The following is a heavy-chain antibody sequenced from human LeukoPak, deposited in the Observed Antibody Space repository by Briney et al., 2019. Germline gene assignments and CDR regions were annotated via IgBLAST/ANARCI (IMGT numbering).Heavy chain of an antibody. Sequence: GRSLRLSCAASGFTFSSYAMHWVRQAPGKGLEWVAVISYDGSNKYYADSVKGRFTISRDNSKNTLYLQMNSLRAEDTAVYYCARDSPDLRYFDWLLRPFDYWGQGTLVTVSS. D-gene: IGHD3-9*01. CDR1: GFTFSSYA. CDR2: ISYDGSNK. V-gene: IGHV3-30-3*01. J-gene: IGHJ4*02. CDR3: ARDSPDLRYFDWLLRPFDY.